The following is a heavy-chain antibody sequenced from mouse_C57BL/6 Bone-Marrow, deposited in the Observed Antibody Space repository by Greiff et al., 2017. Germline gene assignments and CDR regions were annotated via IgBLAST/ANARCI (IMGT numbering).Heavy chain of an antibody. V-gene: IGHV5-17*01. CDR3: ARPGYSAWFAY. D-gene: IGHD2-3*01. CDR1: GFTFSDYG. Sequence: EVQLQESGGGLVKPGGSLKLSCAASGFTFSDYGMHWVRQAPEKGLEWVAYISSGSSTIYYADTVKGLFTISRDNAKNTLFLQMTSLRSEDTAMYYCARPGYSAWFAYWGQGTLVTVSA. CDR2: ISSGSSTI. J-gene: IGHJ3*01.